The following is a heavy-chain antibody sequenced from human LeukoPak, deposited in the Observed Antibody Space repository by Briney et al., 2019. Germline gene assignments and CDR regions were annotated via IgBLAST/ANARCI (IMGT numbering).Heavy chain of an antibody. CDR1: GPPFGSYA. D-gene: IGHD5-12*01. Sequence: PGGSLRLSCEVSGPPFGSYAMSWVRQGPGKGLEWVSAISGDGLSTFYADSVKGRFSISRDNPKNTLYLQMNTMRAEDSAVYYCSRFNSGWWGQGTLVTVSS. V-gene: IGHV3-23*01. CDR3: SRFNSGW. CDR2: ISGDGLST. J-gene: IGHJ4*02.